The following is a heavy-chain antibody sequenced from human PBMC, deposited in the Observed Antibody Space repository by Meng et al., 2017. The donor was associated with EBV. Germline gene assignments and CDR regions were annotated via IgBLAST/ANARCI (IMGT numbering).Heavy chain of an antibody. CDR2: IYWDDDK. D-gene: IGHD6-13*01. Sequence: ITLKQFGTTLVKPTQNLRLTCTLSGVSLSTSGVGVGWIRQPPGKALEWLALIYWDDDKRYSPSLKSRLTITKDTSKNQVVLTMTNMDPVDTATYYCAHRRDEYSSSWYGWFDPWGQGTLVTVSS. CDR3: AHRRDEYSSSWYGWFDP. J-gene: IGHJ5*02. CDR1: GVSLSTSGVG. V-gene: IGHV2-5*02.